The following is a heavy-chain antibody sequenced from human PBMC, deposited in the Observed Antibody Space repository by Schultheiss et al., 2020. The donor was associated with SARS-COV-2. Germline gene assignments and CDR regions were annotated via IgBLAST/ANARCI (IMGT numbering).Heavy chain of an antibody. V-gene: IGHV1-69*04. CDR3: AREGLPKYYYDSSGYSY. J-gene: IGHJ4*02. CDR1: GGTFSSYA. Sequence: SVKVSCKASGGTFSSYAISWVRQAPGQGLEWMGRIIPILGIANYAQKFQGRVTITADKSTSTAYMELSSLRSEDTAVYYCAREGLPKYYYDSSGYSYWGQGTLVTVSS. CDR2: IIPILGIA. D-gene: IGHD3-22*01.